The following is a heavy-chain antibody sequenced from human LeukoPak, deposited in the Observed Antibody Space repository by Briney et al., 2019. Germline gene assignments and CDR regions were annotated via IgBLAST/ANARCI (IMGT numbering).Heavy chain of an antibody. CDR1: GGSITGYY. Sequence: SETLSLTCTVSGGSITGYYWSWIRQPPGKGLEWVGYIFSSGSTNYNPSLKSRVTISLDTSKSQFSLKLISVTASDTAVYYCARLTKFLTTYYPTPWGQGAQVTVSS. CDR2: IFSSGST. D-gene: IGHD2/OR15-2a*01. V-gene: IGHV4-59*08. CDR3: ARLTKFLTTYYPTP. J-gene: IGHJ5*02.